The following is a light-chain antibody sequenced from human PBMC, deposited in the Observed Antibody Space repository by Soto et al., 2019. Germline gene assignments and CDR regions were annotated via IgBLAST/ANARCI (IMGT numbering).Light chain of an antibody. J-gene: IGKJ1*01. CDR1: QGISTY. Sequence: DIQMTQSPSSLSASVGDRLTITCRASQGISTYLNWYQQKPGKAPKLLIYAASTLQSGVPSRFSGSGSVTDFTLTISSLQPEDFESYSCQQNYSATWTFGQGTKVDIK. V-gene: IGKV1-39*01. CDR3: QQNYSATWT. CDR2: AAS.